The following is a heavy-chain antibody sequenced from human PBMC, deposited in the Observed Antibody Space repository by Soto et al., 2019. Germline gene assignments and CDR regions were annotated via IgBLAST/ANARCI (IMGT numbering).Heavy chain of an antibody. J-gene: IGHJ5*02. D-gene: IGHD2-15*01. CDR3: ASVYCSGGSCSGRHWFDP. V-gene: IGHV3-48*03. Sequence: RGSLLLSCASSVFTFSIYEMNWVRQAPGKGLEWVSYISSSGSTIYYADSVKGRFTISRDNAKNSLYLQMNSLRAADTSVYYCASVYCSGGSCSGRHWFDPWGQGTMVTVSS. CDR1: VFTFSIYE. CDR2: ISSSGSTI.